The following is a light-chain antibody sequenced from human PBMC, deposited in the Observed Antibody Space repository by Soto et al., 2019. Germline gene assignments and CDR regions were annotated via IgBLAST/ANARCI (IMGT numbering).Light chain of an antibody. J-gene: IGKJ1*01. CDR2: EVS. V-gene: IGKV2-30*01. CDR3: MQGTQWPWT. Sequence: VMTQSPDSLAVSLGERATINCKSSQSVLYSSNNKNYLNWFQQRPGQSPRRLIYEVSNRESGVPDRFSGSGSGTDFTLKISRVEAEDVGVYYCMQGTQWPWTFGQGTKVDIK. CDR1: QSVLYSSNNKNY.